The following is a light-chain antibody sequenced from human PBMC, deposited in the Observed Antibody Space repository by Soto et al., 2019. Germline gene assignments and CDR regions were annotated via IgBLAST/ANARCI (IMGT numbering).Light chain of an antibody. Sequence: EIVMTQSPATLSVSPGERVTLSCRASQSVSSSLAWHQQKTGQAPRLLIYGASPRATGIPARFSGSGAGTEFTLTISSLQPEDFAVYYCQQHTNWPPRTFGQGTKVEIK. J-gene: IGKJ1*01. V-gene: IGKV3D-15*01. CDR1: QSVSSS. CDR2: GAS. CDR3: QQHTNWPPRT.